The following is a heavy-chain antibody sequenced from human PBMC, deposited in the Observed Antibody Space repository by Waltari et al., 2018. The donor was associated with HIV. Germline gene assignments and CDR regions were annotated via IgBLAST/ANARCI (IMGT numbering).Heavy chain of an antibody. CDR2: LYYTGTT. J-gene: IGHJ4*02. V-gene: IGHV4-31*03. CDR3: TRGLSPRHYFDS. Sequence: QVQLQESGPGLVRPSQTLSLTCTVSNGSISTGGYYWSWVRQHPGKGLEWIGYLYYTGTTYYNPSLKSRVSMAVDTSNDEFSLKLTAVAAADTATYYCTRGLSPRHYFDSWGQGTLVAVSS. CDR1: NGSISTGGYY.